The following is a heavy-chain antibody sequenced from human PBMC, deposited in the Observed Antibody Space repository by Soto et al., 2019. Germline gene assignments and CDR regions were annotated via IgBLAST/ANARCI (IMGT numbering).Heavy chain of an antibody. D-gene: IGHD5-12*01. CDR2: ISAYNGNT. CDR3: ARALVDIVVAQTPGVDY. J-gene: IGHJ4*02. CDR1: GYTFTSYG. Sequence: ASVKVSCKASGYTFTSYGISWVRQAPGQGLEWMGWISAYNGNTNYAQKLQGGVTMTTDTSTSTAYMELRSLRSDDTAVYYCARALVDIVVAQTPGVDYWGQGTLVTVSS. V-gene: IGHV1-18*04.